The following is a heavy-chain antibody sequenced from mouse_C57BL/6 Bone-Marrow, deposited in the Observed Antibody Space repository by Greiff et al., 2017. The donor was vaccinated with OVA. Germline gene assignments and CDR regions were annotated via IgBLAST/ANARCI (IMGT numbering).Heavy chain of an antibody. D-gene: IGHD1-1*02. Sequence: QVHVKQPGTELVKPGASVKLSCKASGYTFTSYWMHWVQQRPGQGLEWIGNINPSNGGTNYNEKFKSKATLTVDKSSSTAYMQLSSLTSEDSAVEYCARGYYYWYFDVWGTGTTVTVSS. V-gene: IGHV1-53*01. CDR1: GYTFTSYW. CDR3: ARGYYYWYFDV. J-gene: IGHJ1*03. CDR2: INPSNGGT.